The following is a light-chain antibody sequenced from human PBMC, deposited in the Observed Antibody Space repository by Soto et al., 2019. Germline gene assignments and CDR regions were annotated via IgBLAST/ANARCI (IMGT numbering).Light chain of an antibody. Sequence: DIQMTQTPSTLSASVGDRVTITCRASQNIATWLAWYQQKPGKAPKLLIYKASNLQSGVKSRIRVTGSMTVFTLFITCLLPDDFATYYCQQYTSFTTFGHGP. CDR2: KAS. CDR1: QNIATW. CDR3: QQYTSFTT. J-gene: IGKJ1*01. V-gene: IGKV1-5*03.